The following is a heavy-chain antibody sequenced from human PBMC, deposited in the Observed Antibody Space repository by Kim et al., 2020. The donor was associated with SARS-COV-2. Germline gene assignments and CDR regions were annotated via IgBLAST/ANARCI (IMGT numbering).Heavy chain of an antibody. D-gene: IGHD3-22*01. CDR1: GFTFSSYA. V-gene: IGHV3-30*04. CDR2: ISYDGSNK. Sequence: GGSLRLSCAASGFTFSSYAMHWVRQAPGKGLEWVAVISYDGSNKYYADSGKGRFTISRDNSKNTLYLQMNSLGAEETAVYYCARDQVYYDSSGYYFPDAFDIWGQGTMVTVSS. CDR3: ARDQVYYDSSGYYFPDAFDI. J-gene: IGHJ3*02.